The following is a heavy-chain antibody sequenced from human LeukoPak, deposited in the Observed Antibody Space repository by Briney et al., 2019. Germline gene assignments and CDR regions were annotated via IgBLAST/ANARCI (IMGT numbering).Heavy chain of an antibody. CDR2: ISGSGGST. D-gene: IGHD3-10*02. CDR1: GFTFSSYA. CDR3: AKVFGDHNLDY. Sequence: GGPPRLSCAASGFTFSSYAMSWVRQAPGKGLEWVSAISGSGGSTYYADSVKGRFTISRDNSKNTLYLQMNSLRAEDTAVYYCAKVFGDHNLDYWGQGTLVTVSS. V-gene: IGHV3-23*01. J-gene: IGHJ4*02.